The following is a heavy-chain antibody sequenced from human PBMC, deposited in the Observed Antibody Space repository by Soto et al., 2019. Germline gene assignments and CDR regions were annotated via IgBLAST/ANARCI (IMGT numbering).Heavy chain of an antibody. Sequence: ETLSLTCAVSGYSISSGYYWGWIRQPPGKGLEWIGSIYHSGSTYYNPSLKSRVTISVDTSKNQFSLKLSSVTAADTAVYYCAGYDILTGYLFGLDYWGQGTLVTVSS. D-gene: IGHD3-9*01. CDR1: GYSISSGYY. V-gene: IGHV4-38-2*01. CDR2: IYHSGST. CDR3: AGYDILTGYLFGLDY. J-gene: IGHJ4*02.